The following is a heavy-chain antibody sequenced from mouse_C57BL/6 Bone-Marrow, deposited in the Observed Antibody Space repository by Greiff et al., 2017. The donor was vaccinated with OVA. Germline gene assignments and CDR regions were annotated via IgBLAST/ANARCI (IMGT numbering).Heavy chain of an antibody. CDR2: ISSGGSYT. CDR3: ARHKPPITTVPAWFAY. Sequence: EVKLQESGGDLVKPGGSLKLSCAASGFTFSSYGMSWVRQTPDKRLEWVATISSGGSYTYYPDSVKGRFTISRDNAKNTLYLQMSSLKSEDTAMYYCARHKPPITTVPAWFAYWGQGTLVTVSA. J-gene: IGHJ3*01. V-gene: IGHV5-6*01. D-gene: IGHD1-1*01. CDR1: GFTFSSYG.